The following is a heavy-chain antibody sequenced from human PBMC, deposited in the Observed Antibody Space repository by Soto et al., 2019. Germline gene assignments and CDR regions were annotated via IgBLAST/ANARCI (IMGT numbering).Heavy chain of an antibody. D-gene: IGHD6-13*01. Sequence: QVQLVQSGAEVKKPGSSVRVSCKASGGTFSSYAISWVRQAPGQGLEWMGGIIPIFGTENYAQKFQGRVTITADETTSTAYMELSSLRSEDTAVYYCARDRIAGSKYYYGMDVWGQETTVTVSS. CDR2: IIPIFGTE. V-gene: IGHV1-69*01. J-gene: IGHJ6*02. CDR1: GGTFSSYA. CDR3: ARDRIAGSKYYYGMDV.